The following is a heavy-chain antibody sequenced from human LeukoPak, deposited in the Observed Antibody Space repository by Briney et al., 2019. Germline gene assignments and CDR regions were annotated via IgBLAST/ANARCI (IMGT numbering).Heavy chain of an antibody. Sequence: GGSLRLSCAASGFTFSSYAMHWVRQAPGKGLEWVAVMSSDGSSEFYADSVKGRFTISRDNSKNTLYLQMNSLRAEDTALYYCARGVCSDTTCYLFDYWGQGTLVTVSS. CDR3: ARGVCSDTTCYLFDY. J-gene: IGHJ4*02. D-gene: IGHD2-2*01. V-gene: IGHV3-30*01. CDR1: GFTFSSYA. CDR2: MSSDGSSE.